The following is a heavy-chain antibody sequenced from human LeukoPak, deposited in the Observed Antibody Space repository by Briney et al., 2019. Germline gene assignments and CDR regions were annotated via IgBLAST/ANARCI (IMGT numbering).Heavy chain of an antibody. CDR1: GGSFSGYY. V-gene: IGHV4-34*01. D-gene: IGHD3-10*01. Sequence: SETLSLTCAVYGGSFSGYYWSWIRQPPGKGLEWIGEINHSGSTNYNPPLKSRVSISVDTSKNRFSLKLSSVTAADTAVYYCASSIRGTAWLNRWGQGTLVTVSS. CDR2: INHSGST. J-gene: IGHJ4*02. CDR3: ASSIRGTAWLNR.